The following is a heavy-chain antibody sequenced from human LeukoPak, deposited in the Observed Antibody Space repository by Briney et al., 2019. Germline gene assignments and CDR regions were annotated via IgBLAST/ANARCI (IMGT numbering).Heavy chain of an antibody. V-gene: IGHV1-69*05. CDR1: GGTFSSYA. CDR3: ARAGGATTPFDY. J-gene: IGHJ4*02. D-gene: IGHD1-26*01. Sequence: SVKDSCKASGGTFSSYAISWVRQAPGQGLEWMGGIIPIFGTANYAQKFQGRVTITTDESTSTAYMELRSLRSDDTAVYYCARAGGATTPFDYWGQGTQVTVSS. CDR2: IIPIFGTA.